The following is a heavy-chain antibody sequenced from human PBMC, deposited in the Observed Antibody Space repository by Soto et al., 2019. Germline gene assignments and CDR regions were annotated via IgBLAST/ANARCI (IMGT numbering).Heavy chain of an antibody. CDR1: GFSFSTFW. Sequence: EVQLVESGGGLVQPGGSLRLSCAASGFSFSTFWMSWVRQAPGRGLEWVAHIRGDGSEIYYLDSVKGRFTISRDNAKNSLYLQMSSLRTEDTAVYYCATEYCTDEGSEDYWGQGTLVTVSS. CDR2: IRGDGSEI. J-gene: IGHJ4*02. D-gene: IGHD2-8*01. CDR3: ATEYCTDEGSEDY. V-gene: IGHV3-7*01.